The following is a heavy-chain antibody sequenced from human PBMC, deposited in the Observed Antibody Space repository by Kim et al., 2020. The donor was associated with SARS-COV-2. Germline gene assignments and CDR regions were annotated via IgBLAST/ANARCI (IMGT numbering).Heavy chain of an antibody. CDR3: AREGEWLVLDY. CDR1: GFTFSSYW. CDR2: INSDGSST. V-gene: IGHV3-74*01. Sequence: GGSLRLSCAASGFTFSSYWMHWVRQAPGKGLEWVSRINSDGSSTSYADSVKGRFTISRNNAKNTLYLQMNSLRAEDTAGYYFAREGEWLVLDYWGQGTLVTVSS. J-gene: IGHJ4*02. D-gene: IGHD6-19*01.